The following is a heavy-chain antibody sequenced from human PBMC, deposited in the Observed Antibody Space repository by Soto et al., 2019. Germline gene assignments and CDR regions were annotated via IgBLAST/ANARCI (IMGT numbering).Heavy chain of an antibody. CDR1: GGSVSRDSNF. Sequence: SETLSLTCTVSGGSVSRDSNFWSWIRQPPGKGLEWIGYIYYSGPTRYNPSLESRVTISIDSSKNQVSLNLTSVTAADTAVYYCARGYSHYAHWGRGTLVTVSS. CDR3: ARGYSHYAH. V-gene: IGHV4-61*01. J-gene: IGHJ4*02. CDR2: IYYSGPT. D-gene: IGHD4-4*01.